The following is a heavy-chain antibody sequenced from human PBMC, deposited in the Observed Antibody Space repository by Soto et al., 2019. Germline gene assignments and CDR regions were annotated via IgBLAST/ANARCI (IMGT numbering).Heavy chain of an antibody. CDR2: LYSGGTT. CDR3: AKDATRTSGWYYFDY. V-gene: IGHV3-53*01. Sequence: GGSLRLSCAASGFNFIRKYMIWVRQAPGKGLEWVSILYSGGTTYYADSVKGRFTISRDTSENTLYLQMNSLRDEDTAVYYCAKDATRTSGWYYFDYWGQGALVTVSS. D-gene: IGHD6-19*01. J-gene: IGHJ4*02. CDR1: GFNFIRKY.